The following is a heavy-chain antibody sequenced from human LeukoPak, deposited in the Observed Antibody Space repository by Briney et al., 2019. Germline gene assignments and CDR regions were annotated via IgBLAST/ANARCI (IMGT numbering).Heavy chain of an antibody. CDR2: IYTSGST. D-gene: IGHD6-6*01. CDR1: GGSISSYY. CDR3: AREIHPSPYYYYYMDV. V-gene: IGHV4-4*07. J-gene: IGHJ6*03. Sequence: SETLSLTCTVSGGSISSYYWSWIRQPAGKGLEWIGRIYTSGSTNYNPSLKSRVTMSVDTSKNQFSLKLSSVTAADTAVYYCAREIHPSPYYYYYMDVWGKGTTVTVSS.